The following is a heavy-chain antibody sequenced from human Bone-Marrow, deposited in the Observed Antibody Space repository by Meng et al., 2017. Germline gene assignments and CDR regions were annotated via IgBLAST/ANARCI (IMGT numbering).Heavy chain of an antibody. J-gene: IGHJ4*02. CDR1: GFTFSSHA. Sequence: QVQLGESGGGVVQPGGSLTVSCAASGFTFSSHAIHWVRQAPGKGLEWVAVITYDGSNKYYADYVKGRVTISRDNSKNTLYLQMNSLRAEDTAVYYCARAPSVAGYCYFDYWGQGTLVTVSS. CDR2: ITYDGSNK. V-gene: IGHV3-30*04. CDR3: ARAPSVAGYCYFDY. D-gene: IGHD3-9*01.